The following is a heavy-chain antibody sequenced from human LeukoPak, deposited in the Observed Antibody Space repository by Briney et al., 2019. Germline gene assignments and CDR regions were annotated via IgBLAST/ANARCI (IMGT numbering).Heavy chain of an antibody. CDR3: ARDNRYFDWSIYGMDV. CDR1: GGSISSGSYY. D-gene: IGHD3-9*01. V-gene: IGHV4-61*02. J-gene: IGHJ6*02. CDR2: IYTRGST. Sequence: SQTLSLTCTVSGGSISSGSYYWSWSRQPAGKGLELIGCIYTRGSTNYNPSLKSRATISVDTSKNQFSLKLSSVTAADTAVYYFARDNRYFDWSIYGMDVWGQGTTVTVSS.